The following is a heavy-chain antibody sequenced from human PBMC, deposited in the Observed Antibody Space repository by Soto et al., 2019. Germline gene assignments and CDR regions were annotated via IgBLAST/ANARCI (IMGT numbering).Heavy chain of an antibody. D-gene: IGHD2-15*01. CDR3: ARFRDIVVVVAATGFDY. V-gene: IGHV1-18*01. CDR1: GYTFTSYG. CDR2: ISAYNGNT. J-gene: IGHJ4*02. Sequence: QVQLVQSGAEVKNPGASVKVSCKASGYTFTSYGISWVRQAPGQGLEWMGWISAYNGNTNYAQNLQGRVNMTTDTSTSTAYMELRSLRSDDTAVYYCARFRDIVVVVAATGFDYWGQGTLVTVSS.